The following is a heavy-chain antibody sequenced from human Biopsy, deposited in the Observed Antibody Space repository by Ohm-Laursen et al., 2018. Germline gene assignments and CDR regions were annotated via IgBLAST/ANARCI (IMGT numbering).Heavy chain of an antibody. V-gene: IGHV4-59*01. Sequence: SETLSLTCTVSGESMGTYYWTWIRQPPGKGLEWIASIYYSGTTNKNPSLKSRVTISVDTSKRQFYLELSSVTAADTAVYFCARDSRGGHLNTTLITGKNLDSWGQGILVTVSS. CDR3: ARDSRGGHLNTTLITGKNLDS. D-gene: IGHD3-16*01. CDR1: GESMGTYY. J-gene: IGHJ4*02. CDR2: IYYSGTT.